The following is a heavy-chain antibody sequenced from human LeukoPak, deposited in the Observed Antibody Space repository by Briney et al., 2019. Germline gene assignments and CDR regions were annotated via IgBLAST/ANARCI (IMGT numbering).Heavy chain of an antibody. CDR1: GGSISSGDYY. Sequence: SETLSLTCTVSGGSISSGDYYWSWIRQPPGKGLEWIGYIYYSGSTNYNPSLKSRVTISVDTSKNQFSLKLSSVTAADTAVYYCARDTPGYSYGYGDAFDIWGQGTMVTVSS. CDR2: IYYSGST. D-gene: IGHD5-18*01. J-gene: IGHJ3*02. V-gene: IGHV4-61*08. CDR3: ARDTPGYSYGYGDAFDI.